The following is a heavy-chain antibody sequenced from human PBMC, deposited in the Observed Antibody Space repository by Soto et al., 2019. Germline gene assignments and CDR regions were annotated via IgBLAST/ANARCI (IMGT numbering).Heavy chain of an antibody. D-gene: IGHD3-3*01. J-gene: IGHJ6*02. CDR2: VIPYFGTA. CDR1: GGTFSTYS. CDR3: ARVRISLRRRGGHYYEDGMDV. V-gene: IGHV1-69*01. Sequence: EQLVQSGAEVKKPGSSVKVSCEASGGTFSTYSISWVRQAPGHGLEWMGEVIPYFGTAHHAQKFQGRVTLTVDASTRTAYMELRSLRAEDTALYYCARVRISLRRRGGHYYEDGMDVWGQGTRVTVSS.